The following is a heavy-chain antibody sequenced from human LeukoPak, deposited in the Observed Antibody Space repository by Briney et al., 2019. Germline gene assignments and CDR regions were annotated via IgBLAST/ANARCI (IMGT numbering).Heavy chain of an antibody. CDR2: ISGSGGST. V-gene: IGHV3-23*01. CDR3: AKAGDVLRYFDWLFIFDY. CDR1: GFTFSSYA. J-gene: IGHJ4*02. Sequence: QPGGSLRLSCAASGFTFSSYAMSWVRQAPGKGLEWVSAISGSGGSTYYADSVKGRFTISRDNSKNTLCLQMNSLRAEDTAVYYCAKAGDVLRYFDWLFIFDYWGQGTLVTVSS. D-gene: IGHD3-9*01.